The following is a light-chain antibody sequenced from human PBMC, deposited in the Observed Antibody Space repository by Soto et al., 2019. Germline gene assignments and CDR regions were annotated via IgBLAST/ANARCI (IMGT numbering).Light chain of an antibody. CDR3: QSADSSGTRWV. Sequence: SYELTQPPSVSVSPGQTARITCSGDALPKPYAYWYQQKPGQAPVLVIYKDSERPSGIPERFSGSSSGTTVTLTISGVQAEDEADYYCQSADSSGTRWVFGGGTKLTVL. CDR1: ALPKPY. J-gene: IGLJ3*02. CDR2: KDS. V-gene: IGLV3-25*02.